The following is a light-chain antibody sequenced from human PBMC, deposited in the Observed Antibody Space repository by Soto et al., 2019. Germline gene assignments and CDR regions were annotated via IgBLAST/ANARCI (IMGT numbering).Light chain of an antibody. Sequence: DIQMTQSPSTLSASVGDRVTITCRASQSISSWLAWYQQKPGKAPKLLIYDASSFESGVPSRFSGSGSGTEFTLTISSLQPDDFAAYYCQQYNTYSWTFGQGTMVEIK. CDR2: DAS. V-gene: IGKV1-5*01. CDR3: QQYNTYSWT. J-gene: IGKJ1*01. CDR1: QSISSW.